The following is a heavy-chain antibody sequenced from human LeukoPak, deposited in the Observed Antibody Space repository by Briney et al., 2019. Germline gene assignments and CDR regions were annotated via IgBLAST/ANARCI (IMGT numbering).Heavy chain of an antibody. J-gene: IGHJ3*02. Sequence: GESLKISWKGSGYRFTNYWIRWVRQMPGKGVEWMGRIDPSDSYINYSPSFQGHVIISADKSISTAYLQWSSLKASDTAMYYCARRKYYYGSGSYSTRFDIWGQGTMVTVSS. V-gene: IGHV5-10-1*01. CDR3: ARRKYYYGSGSYSTRFDI. CDR2: IDPSDSYI. CDR1: GYRFTNYW. D-gene: IGHD3-10*01.